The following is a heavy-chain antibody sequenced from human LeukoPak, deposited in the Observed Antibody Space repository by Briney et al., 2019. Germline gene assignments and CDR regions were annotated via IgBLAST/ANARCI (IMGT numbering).Heavy chain of an antibody. CDR1: GFTFSSYS. CDR2: ISSSSSYI. J-gene: IGHJ4*01. CDR3: ARDPITMVRGVGGY. Sequence: GSLRLSCAASGFTFSSYSMNWVRQAPGKGLEWVSSISSSSSYIYYADSVKGRFTISRDNAKNSLYLQMNSLRAEDTAVYYCARDPITMVRGVGGYWGHGTLVTVSS. D-gene: IGHD3-10*01. V-gene: IGHV3-21*01.